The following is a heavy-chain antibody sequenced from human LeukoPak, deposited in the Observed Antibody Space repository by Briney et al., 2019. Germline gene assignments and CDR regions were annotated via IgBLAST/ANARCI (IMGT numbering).Heavy chain of an antibody. V-gene: IGHV4-59*01. D-gene: IGHD6-13*01. CDR1: GGSISSYY. J-gene: IGHJ4*02. Sequence: SETLSLTCTVSGGSISSYYWSWIRQPPGKGLEWIGYIYYSGSTNYNPSLKSRVTISVDTSKNQFSPKLSSVTAADTAVYYCARSLIAAAGTWGYWGQGTLVTVSS. CDR3: ARSLIAAAGTWGY. CDR2: IYYSGST.